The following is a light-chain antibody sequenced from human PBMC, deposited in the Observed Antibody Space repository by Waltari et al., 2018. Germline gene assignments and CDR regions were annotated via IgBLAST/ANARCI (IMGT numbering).Light chain of an antibody. J-gene: IGKJ4*01. V-gene: IGKV4-1*01. CDR2: WAS. CDR3: MEALQTPGT. Sequence: DIVMTQSPDSLAVSLGERATINCKSSQSVLYSSNNKNYLAWYQQKPGQPPKLLIYWASTRESGVPDRCSGSGSGTDFTLKISRVEAEDVGVYYCMEALQTPGTFGGGTKVEIK. CDR1: QSVLYSSNNKNY.